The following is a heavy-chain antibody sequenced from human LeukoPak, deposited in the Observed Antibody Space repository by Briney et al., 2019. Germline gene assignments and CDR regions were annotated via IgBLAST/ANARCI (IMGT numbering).Heavy chain of an antibody. Sequence: GGSLRLSCAASGFTISSYTMTWVRQAPGKGLEGVSYISGSSTTIYYADSVKGRFTISRDNAKHSLYLQMNSLRDEDTAVYYCARDVLSYGDSGVDYWGQGTLVTVSS. V-gene: IGHV3-48*02. CDR2: ISGSSTTI. J-gene: IGHJ4*02. CDR3: ARDVLSYGDSGVDY. D-gene: IGHD2-2*01. CDR1: GFTISSYT.